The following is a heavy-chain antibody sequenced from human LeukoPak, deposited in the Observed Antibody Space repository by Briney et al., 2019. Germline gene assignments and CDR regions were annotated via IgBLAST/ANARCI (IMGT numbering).Heavy chain of an antibody. CDR2: IYYSGST. CDR1: GGSISSYY. V-gene: IGHV4-59*01. J-gene: IGHJ4*02. D-gene: IGHD3-10*01. CDR3: ARGIRYGSGSYVFDY. Sequence: SETLSLTCTVSGGSISSYYWSWIRQPPGKGLEWIGYIYYSGSTNYNPSLKSRVTISVDTSKNQLSLKLSSVTAADTAVYYCARGIRYGSGSYVFDYWGQGTLVTVSS.